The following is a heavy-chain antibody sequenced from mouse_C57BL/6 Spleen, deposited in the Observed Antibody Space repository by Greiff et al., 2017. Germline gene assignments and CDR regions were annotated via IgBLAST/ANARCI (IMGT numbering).Heavy chain of an antibody. V-gene: IGHV8-8*01. CDR1: GFSLSTFGMG. CDR2: IWWDDAK. Sequence: QVTLKVSGPGILQPSQTLSLTCSFSGFSLSTFGMGVGWIRQPSGKGLEWLAHIWWDDAKYYNPALKRRHTISKDSSKNQVFLKIANVDTADTATYYCARINVYDYAGAWFAYWGQGTLVTVSS. CDR3: ARINVYDYAGAWFAY. J-gene: IGHJ3*01. D-gene: IGHD2-4*01.